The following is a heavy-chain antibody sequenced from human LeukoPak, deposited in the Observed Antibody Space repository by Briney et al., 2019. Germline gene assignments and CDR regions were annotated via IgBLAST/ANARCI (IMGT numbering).Heavy chain of an antibody. D-gene: IGHD4-11*01. CDR1: GFTFSSYW. V-gene: IGHV3-74*01. Sequence: GGSLRLSCAGSGFTFSSYWMHWVRQAPGKGLVWVSRISTDASSTTYADSVKGRFTISRDNAKGTLYLQMSSLRAEDTAVYYCTGHHQAYSRTYWGQGTLVTVSS. CDR2: ISTDASST. J-gene: IGHJ4*02. CDR3: TGHHQAYSRTY.